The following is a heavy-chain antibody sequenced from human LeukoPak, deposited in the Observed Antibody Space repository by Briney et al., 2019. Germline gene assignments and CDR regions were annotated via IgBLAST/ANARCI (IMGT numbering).Heavy chain of an antibody. Sequence: GGSLRLSCAASGFTFSNYWMHWVRQAPGKGLVWASRINTDGSSTNYADSVKGRFTISRDNAKNSVYLQMNSLRAEDTAVYYCARDRDYYAIDYWGQGTLVTVSS. D-gene: IGHD3-22*01. V-gene: IGHV3-74*01. J-gene: IGHJ4*02. CDR2: INTDGSST. CDR3: ARDRDYYAIDY. CDR1: GFTFSNYW.